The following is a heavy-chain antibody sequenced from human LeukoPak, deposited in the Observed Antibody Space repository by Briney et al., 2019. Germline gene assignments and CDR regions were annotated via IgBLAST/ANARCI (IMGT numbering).Heavy chain of an antibody. Sequence: SGGSLRLSCAASGFTFSSYAMSWVRQAPGKGLEWVSAISGSGGSTYYADSVKGRFTISRDNSKNTLYLQMNSLRAEDTAVYYCAKDSRDPSGLRYFDWSPGGFDYWGQGTLVTVSS. J-gene: IGHJ4*02. CDR1: GFTFSSYA. V-gene: IGHV3-23*01. CDR2: ISGSGGST. D-gene: IGHD3-9*01. CDR3: AKDSRDPSGLRYFDWSPGGFDY.